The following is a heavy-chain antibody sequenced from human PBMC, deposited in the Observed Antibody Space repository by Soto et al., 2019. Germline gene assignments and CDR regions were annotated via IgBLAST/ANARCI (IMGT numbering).Heavy chain of an antibody. Sequence: PGGSLRLSCAASGFTFGNAWMGWVRQAPGKGREWVGRIKSKTDSGTTDYAAPVKGRFTISRDDSTTTLYPQMNSLKTEDTAVYYCTTGGIAGTTCYYCYGMDVWGQGTTVTVSS. CDR3: TTGGIAGTTCYYCYGMDV. J-gene: IGHJ6*02. V-gene: IGHV3-15*01. D-gene: IGHD1-7*01. CDR1: GFTFGNAW. CDR2: IKSKTDSGTT.